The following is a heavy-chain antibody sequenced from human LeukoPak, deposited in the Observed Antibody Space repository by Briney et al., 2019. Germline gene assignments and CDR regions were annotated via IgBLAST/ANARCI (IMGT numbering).Heavy chain of an antibody. D-gene: IGHD2-2*01. CDR1: GYSFTSYW. Sequence: GESLKISCKGSGYSFTSYWIGWGRQMPGKGLEGMGIFYLGESDNRYSPSFQGQVTIPANKSISTAYLQWSSVKASDTGMYYYTRRNCCSRTSCYLFWCEGTLVTVAS. CDR2: FYLGESDN. J-gene: IGHJ4*02. CDR3: TRRNCCSRTSCYLF. V-gene: IGHV5-51*01.